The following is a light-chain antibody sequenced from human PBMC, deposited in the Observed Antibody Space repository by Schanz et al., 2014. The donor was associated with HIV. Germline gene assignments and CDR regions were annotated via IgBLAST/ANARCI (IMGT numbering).Light chain of an antibody. CDR1: QAIRSD. Sequence: AIQLTQSPSSLSASVGDRVTLTCRASQAIRSDLGWYQQKPGRAPKLLIYAVSTLENGVPSRFSGSGSGTDFALTISNLQPEDFATYYCLEDQGSPYIFGQGTMLEIK. CDR3: LEDQGSPYI. CDR2: AVS. J-gene: IGKJ2*01. V-gene: IGKV1-6*01.